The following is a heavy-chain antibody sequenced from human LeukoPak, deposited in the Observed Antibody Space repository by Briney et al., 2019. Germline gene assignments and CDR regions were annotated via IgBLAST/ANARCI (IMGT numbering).Heavy chain of an antibody. CDR2: VYHTGTS. V-gene: IGHV4-59*02. D-gene: IGHD4-11*01. Sequence: SETLSLTCTVSGDSVSSHYWGCIRQPPGKGLEWIAYVYHTGTSNYNPSLKSRVTISIDTSKNQFSLKLISVTAADTAVYYCARYSNRVDYFDSWGQGTLVTVSS. CDR1: GDSVSSHY. J-gene: IGHJ4*02. CDR3: ARYSNRVDYFDS.